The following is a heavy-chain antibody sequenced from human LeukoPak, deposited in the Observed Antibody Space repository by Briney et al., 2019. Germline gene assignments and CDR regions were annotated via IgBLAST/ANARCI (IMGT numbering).Heavy chain of an antibody. CDR3: VRVPPRTTIYAY. V-gene: IGHV1-8*01. CDR2: MNPNNSNT. J-gene: IGHJ4*02. Sequence: VSCXXXGYXXTXYGINWVRQATGXGLEWIGWMNPNNSNTGFAQKFQGRVTMTRNTSIGTAYMELSSLRSEDTAIYYCVRVPPRTTIYAYWGQGTLVTVSS. D-gene: IGHD1-14*01. CDR1: GYXXTXYG.